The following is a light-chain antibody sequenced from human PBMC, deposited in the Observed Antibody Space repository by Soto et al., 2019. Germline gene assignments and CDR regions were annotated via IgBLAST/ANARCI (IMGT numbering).Light chain of an antibody. CDR2: DAS. CDR3: QQRSDWPPIT. V-gene: IGKV3-11*01. J-gene: IGKJ5*01. CDR1: QSVSIY. Sequence: EIVLTQSPATLSLSPGERATLSCRASQSVSIYLAWYQQKPGQAPRLLIYDASQRATGIPARFSGSGSGTDFTLTISSLEPEDFAIYYCQQRSDWPPITFGQGTRLEIK.